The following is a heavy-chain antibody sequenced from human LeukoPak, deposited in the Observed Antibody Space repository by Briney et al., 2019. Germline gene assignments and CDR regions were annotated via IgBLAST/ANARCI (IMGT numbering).Heavy chain of an antibody. CDR3: ARDRGSGREGLDP. Sequence: SETLSLTCTVSGVSITSFYWSWIRQPAGKGLEWIGRIYTSGSTNYNPSLKSRVTMSLDTSKNQVSLKLSSVTAADTALYYCARDRGSGREGLDPWGQGTLVTVSS. CDR2: IYTSGST. J-gene: IGHJ5*02. V-gene: IGHV4-4*07. D-gene: IGHD3-10*01. CDR1: GVSITSFY.